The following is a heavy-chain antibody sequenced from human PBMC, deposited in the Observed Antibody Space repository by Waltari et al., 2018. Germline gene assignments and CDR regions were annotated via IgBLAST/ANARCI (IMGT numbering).Heavy chain of an antibody. CDR1: GYTFTSYD. Sequence: QVQLVQSGAEVKKPGASVKVSCKASGYTFTSYDINWVRQATGQGLEWMGWMNPNSGNTGYAQKFQGRVTITRNTPISTAYMELSSLRSEDTAVYYCARGPYFTYYYDSSGYPFDYWGQGPLVIVSS. CDR3: ARGPYFTYYYDSSGYPFDY. CDR2: MNPNSGNT. D-gene: IGHD3-22*01. V-gene: IGHV1-8*03. J-gene: IGHJ4*02.